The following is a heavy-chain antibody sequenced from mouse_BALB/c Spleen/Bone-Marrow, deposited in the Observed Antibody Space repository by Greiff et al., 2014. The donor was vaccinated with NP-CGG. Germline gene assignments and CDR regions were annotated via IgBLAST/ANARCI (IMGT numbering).Heavy chain of an antibody. CDR3: VRSDY. CDR1: GYTFTTHW. J-gene: IGHJ2*01. Sequence: QVQLQQPGTELAKPGASVKMSCKASGYTFTTHWMHWVKQRPGQGLEWIGYINPSTGYTDYSQKFKDKATLTADKSSSTAYMQLISLTSEDSAVYYCVRSDYWGQGTTLTVSS. V-gene: IGHV1-7*01. CDR2: INPSTGYT.